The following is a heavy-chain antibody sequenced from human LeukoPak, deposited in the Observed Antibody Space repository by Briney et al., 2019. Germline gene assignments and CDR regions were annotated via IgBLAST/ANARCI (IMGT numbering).Heavy chain of an antibody. J-gene: IGHJ4*02. CDR1: GGSISSGGYY. Sequence: SETLSLTCTVSGGSISSGGYYWSWIRQPPGKGLEWIGYIYSSGSTNYNPSLKSRVTISVDTSKNQFSLRLSSVTAADTAVYYCARGNGGDGYKFLGYWGQGTLVTVCS. CDR2: IYSSGST. CDR3: ARGNGGDGYKFLGY. V-gene: IGHV4-61*08. D-gene: IGHD5-24*01.